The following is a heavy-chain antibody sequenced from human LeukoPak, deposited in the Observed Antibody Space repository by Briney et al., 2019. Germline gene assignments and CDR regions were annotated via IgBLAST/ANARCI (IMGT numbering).Heavy chain of an antibody. V-gene: IGHV1-69*06. Sequence: SVKVSCKASGGTFSRYAISWVRQAPGQGLEWMGGIIPIFGTANYAQKFQGRVTITADKSTSTAYMELSSLRSEDTAVYYCARSVQWLLDYWGQGTLVTVSS. J-gene: IGHJ4*02. CDR3: ARSVQWLLDY. D-gene: IGHD6-19*01. CDR2: IIPIFGTA. CDR1: GGTFSRYA.